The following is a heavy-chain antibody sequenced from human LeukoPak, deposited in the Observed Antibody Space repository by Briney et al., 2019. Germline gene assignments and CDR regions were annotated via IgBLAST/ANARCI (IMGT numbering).Heavy chain of an antibody. CDR3: AKDRCSNGIGCYYYYMDV. V-gene: IGHV3-23*01. D-gene: IGHD2-8*01. Sequence: GGSLRLSCAASGFTFSSYGMSWVRQAPGKGLEWVSAISGSGGSTFYADSVKGRFTISRDNSKNTLYLQMNSLRVEDTAVYYCAKDRCSNGIGCYYYYMDVWGKGTTVTISS. J-gene: IGHJ6*03. CDR2: ISGSGGST. CDR1: GFTFSSYG.